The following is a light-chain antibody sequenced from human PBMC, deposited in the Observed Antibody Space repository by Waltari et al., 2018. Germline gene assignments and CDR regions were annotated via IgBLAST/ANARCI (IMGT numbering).Light chain of an antibody. Sequence: QSALTQPASVSGSTGQSITISCTGSSSDVGSYNLVHWYQQHPGKAPKLMIYEVTKRPLAVSDRFSGSKSGNTASLTISGLQAEDEADYYCCAYEGSDSWVFGGGTKLTVL. CDR2: EVT. CDR3: CAYEGSDSWV. V-gene: IGLV2-23*02. CDR1: SSDVGSYNL. J-gene: IGLJ3*02.